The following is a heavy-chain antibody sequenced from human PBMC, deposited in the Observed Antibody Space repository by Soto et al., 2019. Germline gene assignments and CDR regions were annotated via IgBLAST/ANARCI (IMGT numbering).Heavy chain of an antibody. D-gene: IGHD5-12*01. CDR3: ARESGGATATLDYYYFYMDV. CDR1: GDSFNDYY. Sequence: QVQLVQSGAEVRKPGASVTVSCRSSGDSFNDYYIHWVRQAPGQGFEWMGWINPNGGVTKYAQKFQGWVSMTRDTSIRAVSMPRSRVRSDDTALYFCARESGGATATLDYYYFYMDVWGTGTTVTVSS. CDR2: INPNGGVT. V-gene: IGHV1-2*04. J-gene: IGHJ6*03.